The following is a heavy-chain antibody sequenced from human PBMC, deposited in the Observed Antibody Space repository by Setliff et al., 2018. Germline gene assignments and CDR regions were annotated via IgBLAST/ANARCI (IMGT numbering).Heavy chain of an antibody. Sequence: SETLSLTCAVYGGSFSGYYWSWIRQPPGKRLEWIGKIIHSGSTNYNPSLKSRVTISMDTSKNQFSLKVSSVTAADTAVYYCAGSFSRREKFLLDYWGQGALVTVSS. CDR1: GGSFSGYY. V-gene: IGHV4-34*12. CDR2: IIHSGST. J-gene: IGHJ4*02. CDR3: AGSFSRREKFLLDY.